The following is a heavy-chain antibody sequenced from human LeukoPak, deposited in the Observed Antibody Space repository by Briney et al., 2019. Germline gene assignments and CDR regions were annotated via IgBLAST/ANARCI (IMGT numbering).Heavy chain of an antibody. J-gene: IGHJ4*02. D-gene: IGHD2-15*01. Sequence: GGSLRLSCAASGFTVSSTYMSWVRQAPGKGLEWVSVIYSGGNIYYIDSVKGRFTISRDTSKNTLHLQTNSLRAEDTAVYYCASRHCSGGGCYIAGADPFDYWGQGTLVTVSS. CDR1: GFTVSSTY. V-gene: IGHV3-53*01. CDR2: IYSGGNI. CDR3: ASRHCSGGGCYIAGADPFDY.